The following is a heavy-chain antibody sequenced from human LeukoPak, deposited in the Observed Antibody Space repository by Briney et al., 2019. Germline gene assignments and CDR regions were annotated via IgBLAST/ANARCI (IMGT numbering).Heavy chain of an antibody. CDR1: GYIFTYYA. CDR3: ARDRYGDGFAHFDY. Sequence: ASVTVSCTASGYIFTYYAMHWVRQAPGQGLQWMGWITPGGGTNYPQKFQGRVAITWDTSITTAYMDLSRLTSDDTAVYYCARDRYGDGFAHFDYWGQGALVTVSS. CDR2: ITPGGGT. V-gene: IGHV1-2*02. J-gene: IGHJ4*02. D-gene: IGHD5-24*01.